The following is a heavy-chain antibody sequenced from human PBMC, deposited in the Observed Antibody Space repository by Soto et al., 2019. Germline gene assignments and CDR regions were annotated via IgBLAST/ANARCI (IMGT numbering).Heavy chain of an antibody. CDR1: GYSFTSYW. V-gene: IGHV5-51*01. J-gene: IGHJ6*02. CDR3: AGHSPEAGFYYVWGSSYYYYYYGMDV. CDR2: IYPGDSYT. D-gene: IGHD3-10*01. Sequence: GESLKISCKGSGYSFTSYWIGWVRQMPGKGLEWMGIIYPGDSYTRYSPSFQGQVTISADKSISTAYLPWSSLKASDTAMYYCAGHSPEAGFYYVWGSSYYYYYYGMDVGGQGTTVPVSS.